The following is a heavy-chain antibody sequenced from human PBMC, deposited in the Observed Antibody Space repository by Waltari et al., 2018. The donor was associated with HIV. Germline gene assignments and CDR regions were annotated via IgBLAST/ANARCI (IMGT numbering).Heavy chain of an antibody. V-gene: IGHV1-69*08. J-gene: IGHJ4*02. CDR3: ASARETMGVDFES. CDR1: GGEFNSYS. CDR2: ISPMSNTA. D-gene: IGHD3-10*01. Sequence: QLVQSGAEVRKPGSSVRVSCKASGGEFNSYSINWVRQVNGQGLEWLGRISPMSNTANNAQKFQGRVTITADKSTSTAYMVLSSLKSDDTGVYYCASARETMGVDFESWGQGSLVTVSS.